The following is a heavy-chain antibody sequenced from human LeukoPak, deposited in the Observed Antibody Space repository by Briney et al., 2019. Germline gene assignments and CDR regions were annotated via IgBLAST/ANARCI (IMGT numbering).Heavy chain of an antibody. Sequence: GGSLRLSCAASGFTFSDYYMSWIRQAPGKGLEWVSYISNSSSYTNYADSVKGRFTISRDNAKNSLYLQMNSLRAEDTAVYYCARDLGRYSGYDAYYFDYWGQGTLVTVSS. CDR2: ISNSSSYT. V-gene: IGHV3-11*05. J-gene: IGHJ4*02. CDR3: ARDLGRYSGYDAYYFDY. D-gene: IGHD5-12*01. CDR1: GFTFSDYY.